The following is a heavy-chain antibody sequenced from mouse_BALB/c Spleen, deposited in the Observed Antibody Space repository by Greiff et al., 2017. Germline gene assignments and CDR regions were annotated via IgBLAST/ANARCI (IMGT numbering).Heavy chain of an antibody. CDR1: GFTFSSFG. CDR2: ISSGSSTI. CDR3: AREGDYYGSSFAY. D-gene: IGHD1-1*01. Sequence: DVHLVESGGGLVQPGGSRKLSCAASGFTFSSFGMHWVRQAPEKGLEWVAYISSGSSTIYYADTVKGRFTISRDNPKNTLFLQMTSLRSEDTAMYYCAREGDYYGSSFAYWGQGTLVTVSA. V-gene: IGHV5-17*02. J-gene: IGHJ3*01.